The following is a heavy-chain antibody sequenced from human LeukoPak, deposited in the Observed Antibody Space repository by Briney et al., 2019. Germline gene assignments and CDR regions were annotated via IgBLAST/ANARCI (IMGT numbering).Heavy chain of an antibody. J-gene: IGHJ4*02. V-gene: IGHV3-9*01. D-gene: IGHD4-17*01. CDR2: ISWNSGSL. CDR3: ATRYGGYGLRH. Sequence: PGRSLRLSCAASGFTFDDYAMHWVRQAPGKGLEWVSGISWNSGSLGYADSVKGRFTISRDNAKNSLYLQMNSLRAEDTALYYCATRYGGYGLRHWGQGTLVTVSS. CDR1: GFTFDDYA.